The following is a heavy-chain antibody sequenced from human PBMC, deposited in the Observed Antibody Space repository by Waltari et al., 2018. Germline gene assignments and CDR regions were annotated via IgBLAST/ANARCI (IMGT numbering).Heavy chain of an antibody. V-gene: IGHV3-74*01. Sequence: EVQLVESGGGLVQPGGSLRLSCAASGFTFSNYWMYWVRQAPGKGLEWVSRIRSDGNKINYADSVKGRFNTSRANAKNTLYLHMTSLRAEDTAVYYCASGGDSGHWGQGTLVTVSS. J-gene: IGHJ4*02. CDR3: ASGGDSGH. CDR2: IRSDGNKI. D-gene: IGHD2-21*01. CDR1: GFTFSNYW.